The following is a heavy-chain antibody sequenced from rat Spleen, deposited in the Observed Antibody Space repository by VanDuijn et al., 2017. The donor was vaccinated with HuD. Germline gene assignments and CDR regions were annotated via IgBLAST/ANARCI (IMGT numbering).Heavy chain of an antibody. CDR3: TRRGYLSDWYFDF. CDR2: ISYDGSKT. CDR1: GFTFSDFY. J-gene: IGHJ1*01. Sequence: EVQLVESYGGLVQPGRSLKLSCAASGFTFSDFYMAWVRQAPTKGLEWVATISYDGSKTYYRDSVKGRFTISRDNARSTLYLQMDSLRSEDTAIYYCTRRGYLSDWYFDFWGPGTMVTVSS. D-gene: IGHD2-7*01. V-gene: IGHV5-29*01.